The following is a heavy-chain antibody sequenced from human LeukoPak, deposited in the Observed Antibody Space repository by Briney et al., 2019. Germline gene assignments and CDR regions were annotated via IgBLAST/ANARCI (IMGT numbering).Heavy chain of an antibody. Sequence: GASVKVSCKASGYTFTSYGISWVRQAPGQGLEWMGWISAYNGNTNYAQKLQGRVTMTTDTSTSTAYMELRSLRSDDTAAYYCARAPVSAAGKGDYYYYMDVWGKGTTVTVSS. V-gene: IGHV1-18*01. CDR3: ARAPVSAAGKGDYYYYMDV. CDR2: ISAYNGNT. CDR1: GYTFTSYG. J-gene: IGHJ6*03. D-gene: IGHD6-13*01.